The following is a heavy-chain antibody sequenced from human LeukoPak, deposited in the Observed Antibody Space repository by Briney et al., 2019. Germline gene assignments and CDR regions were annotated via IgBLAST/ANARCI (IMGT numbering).Heavy chain of an antibody. Sequence: GGSLRLSCAASGFTFSSYGMHWVRQAPGRGLEWVANMKQDGSEKNYVDSVKGRFTISRDNDKSSLYQQMNSLRAEDTAVYYCARDITGDPPPYYFDYWGQGSLVTVSS. J-gene: IGHJ4*02. CDR3: ARDITGDPPPYYFDY. D-gene: IGHD7-27*01. CDR1: GFTFSSYG. CDR2: MKQDGSEK. V-gene: IGHV3-7*01.